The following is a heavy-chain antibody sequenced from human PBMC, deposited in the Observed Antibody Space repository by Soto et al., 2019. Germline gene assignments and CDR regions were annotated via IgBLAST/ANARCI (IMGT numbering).Heavy chain of an antibody. J-gene: IGHJ5*02. CDR1: GGSINSGAYS. Sequence: QLQLQESGSGLVKPSQTLSLTCAVSGGSINSGAYSWSWIRQPPGKGLEWIGYIYHSGSTYYNPSLTSRXXMXIXXSKNQFPLKLGSVTAADTAVYYCARGGAPMAPFDPWGQGTLVTVSS. CDR3: ARGGAPMAPFDP. V-gene: IGHV4-30-2*01. CDR2: IYHSGST. D-gene: IGHD3-10*01.